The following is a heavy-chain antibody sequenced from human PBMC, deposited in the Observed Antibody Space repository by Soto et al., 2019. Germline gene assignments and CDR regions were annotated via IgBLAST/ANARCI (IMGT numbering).Heavy chain of an antibody. D-gene: IGHD1-26*01. CDR1: GFTFNSYS. CDR2: INSGSTSV. Sequence: EVQLVECGGGLVQPGWSLRLSCVASGFTFNSYSMNWVRQAPGKGLEWISYINSGSTSVFYADSVKGRFTISRDNAKNSLYLQMNSLRAEDTAVYYCASSASPDAYWGQGTLVTVSS. J-gene: IGHJ4*02. V-gene: IGHV3-48*01. CDR3: ASSASPDAY.